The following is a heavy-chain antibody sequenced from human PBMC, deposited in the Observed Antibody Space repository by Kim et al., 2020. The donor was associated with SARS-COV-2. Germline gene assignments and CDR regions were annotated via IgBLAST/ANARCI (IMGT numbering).Heavy chain of an antibody. CDR3: ARLPFDCSGGSCYSEENYYYGMDV. V-gene: IGHV1-69*13. CDR2: IIPIFGTA. J-gene: IGHJ6*02. D-gene: IGHD2-15*01. CDR1: GGTFSSYA. Sequence: SVKVSCKASGGTFSSYAISWVRQAPGQGLEWMGGIIPIFGTANYAQKFQGRVTITADESTSTAYMELSSLRSEDTAVYYCARLPFDCSGGSCYSEENYYYGMDVWGQGTTVTVSS.